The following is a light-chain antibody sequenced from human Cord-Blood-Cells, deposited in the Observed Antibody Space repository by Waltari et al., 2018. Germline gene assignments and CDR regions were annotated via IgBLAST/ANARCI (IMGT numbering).Light chain of an antibody. CDR2: EDR. V-gene: IGLV3-10*01. J-gene: IGLJ1*01. CDR3: YSTDSSGNLRV. CDR1: ALPNKY. Sequence: SYDLTQPPSVSVSPGKTARITCSGDALPNKYAYWYQQKPGPAPVLVTYEDRKRPSGIPERFSGSSSGTMATLTISGAQVEDEADYYCYSTDSSGNLRVFGTGTKVTVL.